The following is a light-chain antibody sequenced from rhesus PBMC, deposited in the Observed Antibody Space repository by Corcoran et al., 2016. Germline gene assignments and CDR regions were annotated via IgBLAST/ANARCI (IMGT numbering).Light chain of an antibody. Sequence: DIVMTQTPLSLPVTPGEPASISCRSSQSLLASEDGNTNLAWYLQKPGQSPQLLIYEVSNRASGVPDRFSGSGSDTEFTRKISRVEAEDVGGFYCMQALEFPYTFGQGTKVEIK. CDR2: EVS. CDR3: MQALEFPYT. J-gene: IGKJ2*01. CDR1: QSLLASEDGNTN. V-gene: IGKV2-104*02.